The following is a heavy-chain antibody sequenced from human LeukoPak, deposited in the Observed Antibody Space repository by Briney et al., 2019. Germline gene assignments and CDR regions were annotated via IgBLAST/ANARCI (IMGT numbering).Heavy chain of an antibody. CDR2: FYSGGTT. V-gene: IGHV3-53*04. J-gene: IGHJ4*02. Sequence: GGSLRLSCAASGFTVSSNYMSWVRQAPGKGLEWVSVFYSGGTTYYADSVKGRFTISRHNSKNTLYLQMNSLRGEDTAVYYCARTTEGHYFDYWGQGTLVTVSS. CDR3: ARTTEGHYFDY. CDR1: GFTVSSNY. D-gene: IGHD4-17*01.